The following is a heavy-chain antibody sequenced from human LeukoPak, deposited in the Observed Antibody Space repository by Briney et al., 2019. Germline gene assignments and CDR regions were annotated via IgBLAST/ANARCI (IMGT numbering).Heavy chain of an antibody. V-gene: IGHV4-34*01. CDR3: ARVEAAAGDYYYMDV. D-gene: IGHD6-13*01. CDR2: INHSGST. Sequence: SETLSLTCTVSGGSISSHYWSWIRQPPGKGLEWIGEINHSGSTNYNPSLKSRVTISVDTSKNQFSLKLSSVTAADTAMYYCARVEAAAGDYYYMDVWGKGTTVTVSS. J-gene: IGHJ6*03. CDR1: GGSISSHY.